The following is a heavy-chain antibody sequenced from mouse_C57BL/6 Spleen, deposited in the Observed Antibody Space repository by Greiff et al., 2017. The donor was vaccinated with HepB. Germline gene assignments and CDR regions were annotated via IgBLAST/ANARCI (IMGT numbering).Heavy chain of an antibody. D-gene: IGHD1-1*01. CDR1: GYAFSSYW. CDR2: IYPGDGDT. J-gene: IGHJ2*01. CDR3: AREGTDYYGSRDFDY. V-gene: IGHV1-80*01. Sequence: QVQLQQSGAELVKPGASVKISCKASGYAFSSYWMNWVKQRPGKGLEWIGQIYPGDGDTNYNGKFKGKATLTADKSSSTAYMQLSSLTSEDSAVYFCAREGTDYYGSRDFDYWGQGTTLTVSS.